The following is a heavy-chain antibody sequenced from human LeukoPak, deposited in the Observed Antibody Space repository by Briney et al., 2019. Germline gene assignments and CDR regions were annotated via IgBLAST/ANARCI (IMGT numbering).Heavy chain of an antibody. D-gene: IGHD2-15*01. J-gene: IGHJ5*02. CDR2: IYSGDSDT. Sequence: GESLKICCRGSGYSFTSYWIGWVRQMPGKGLGLMGIIYSGDSDTRYSPSFQGQVTISADKSISTAYLQWSSLKASDTAMYYCARQKVVRSEGNWFDPWGQGTLVTVSS. CDR1: GYSFTSYW. CDR3: ARQKVVRSEGNWFDP. V-gene: IGHV5-51*01.